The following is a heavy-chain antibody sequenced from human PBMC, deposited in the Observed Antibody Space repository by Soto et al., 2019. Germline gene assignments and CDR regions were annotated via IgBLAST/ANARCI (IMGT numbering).Heavy chain of an antibody. Sequence: GGSLRLSCAASGFTFSSYWMHWVRQAPGKGLVWVSRINSDGSSTSYADSVKGRFTISRDNAKNSVYLQMDSLRPEDTAVYYCARWIQKRLSEDDCWGQGTQVTVSS. CDR2: INSDGSST. V-gene: IGHV3-74*01. CDR1: GFTFSSYW. CDR3: ARWIQKRLSEDDC. D-gene: IGHD5-18*01. J-gene: IGHJ4*02.